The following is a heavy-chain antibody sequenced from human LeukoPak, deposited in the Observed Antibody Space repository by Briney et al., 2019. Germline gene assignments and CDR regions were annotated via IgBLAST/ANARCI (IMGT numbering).Heavy chain of an antibody. J-gene: IGHJ4*02. CDR1: GFTFSSYA. CDR3: AKAYSSSLTYFDY. Sequence: GSLRLSCAASGFTFSSYAMSWARQAPGKGLEWVSAISGSGGSSYYADSVKGRFTISRDNSKNTLYLQMNSLRAEDTAVYYCAKAYSSSLTYFDYWGQGTLVTVSS. CDR2: ISGSGGSS. D-gene: IGHD6-13*01. V-gene: IGHV3-23*01.